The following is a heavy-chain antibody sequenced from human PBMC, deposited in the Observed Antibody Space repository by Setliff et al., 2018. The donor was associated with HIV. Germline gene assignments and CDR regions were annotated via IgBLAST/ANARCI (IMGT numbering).Heavy chain of an antibody. CDR2: ISGSSRST. V-gene: IGHV3-11*06. J-gene: IGHJ6*02. CDR1: GFTLSDYY. CDR3: ARVWDYGSGSYGMDV. D-gene: IGHD3-10*01. Sequence: PGGSLRLSCVASGFTLSDYYMGWIRQAPGKGLEWVSYISGSSRSTEYADSVKGRFTISRDNARNSLFLQMNSLRADDTAVYYCARVWDYGSGSYGMDVWGQGTTVTVSS.